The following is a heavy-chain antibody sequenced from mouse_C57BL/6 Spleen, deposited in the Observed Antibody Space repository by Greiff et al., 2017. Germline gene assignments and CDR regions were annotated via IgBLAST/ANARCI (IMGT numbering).Heavy chain of an antibody. CDR2: IYPGDGDT. J-gene: IGHJ1*03. CDR1: GYAFSSYW. D-gene: IGHD1-1*01. CDR3: ARGYYYGSPYWYFDV. Sequence: VKLQQSGAELVKPGASVKISCKASGYAFSSYWMNWVKQRPGKGLEWIGQIYPGDGDTNYNGKFKGKATLTADKSSSTAYMQLSSLTSKDSAVYFCARGYYYGSPYWYFDVWGTGTTVTVSS. V-gene: IGHV1-80*01.